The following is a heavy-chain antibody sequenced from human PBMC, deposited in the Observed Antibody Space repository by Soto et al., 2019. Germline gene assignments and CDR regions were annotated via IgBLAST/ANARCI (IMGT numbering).Heavy chain of an antibody. CDR1: GYNFPNYW. J-gene: IGHJ6*02. V-gene: IGHV5-51*01. CDR3: ARQGGTGWQNYFAMDV. Sequence: EVQLVQSGAEGKKPGESLKISCKASGYNFPNYWIAWMRQMPGKGLEWMGIIYPDDSDTRYSPSFQGQVTISADKSIPTAFLQWSSLKASDSAIYYCARQGGTGWQNYFAMDVWGQGTTVTVSS. CDR2: IYPDDSDT. D-gene: IGHD6-19*01.